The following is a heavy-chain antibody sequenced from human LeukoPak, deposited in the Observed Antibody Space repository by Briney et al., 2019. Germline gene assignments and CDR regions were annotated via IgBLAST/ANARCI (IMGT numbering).Heavy chain of an antibody. CDR3: ARLTTITIFGVVSGGLDY. J-gene: IGHJ4*02. CDR2: IYPGDSDT. D-gene: IGHD3-3*01. CDR1: GYSFTSYW. Sequence: LGESLKISCKGSGYSFTSYWIGWVRQMPGKGLEWMGIIYPGDSDTRYSPSFQGQVTISADKSISTAYLQWSSLKASDTAMYYCARLTTITIFGVVSGGLDYWDQGTLVTVSS. V-gene: IGHV5-51*01.